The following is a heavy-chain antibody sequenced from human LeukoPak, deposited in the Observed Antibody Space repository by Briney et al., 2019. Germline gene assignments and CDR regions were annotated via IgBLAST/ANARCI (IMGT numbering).Heavy chain of an antibody. CDR3: ARGPLLGFFDL. J-gene: IGHJ2*01. D-gene: IGHD2/OR15-2a*01. Sequence: ASVKVSCKASGYTFTSYGITWVRQAPGQGLEWIGWISTHNGNTKYAEKLQGRVTVTTDTSTNTAYMELRSLITDDTAVYYCARGPLLGFFDLWGRGTLVTVSS. CDR2: ISTHNGNT. CDR1: GYTFTSYG. V-gene: IGHV1-18*01.